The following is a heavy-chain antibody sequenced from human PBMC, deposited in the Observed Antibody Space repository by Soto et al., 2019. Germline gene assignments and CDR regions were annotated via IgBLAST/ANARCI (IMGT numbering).Heavy chain of an antibody. CDR3: AMEYCSSTSCYRDY. V-gene: IGHV1-69*02. J-gene: IGHJ4*02. Sequence: QVQLVQSVAEVKKPGSSVKVSCKASGGTFSSYTISWVRQARGQGLEWMGRILPILGIANYAQKYQCRVTITADKSTSTAYMQLSSLRSEDTAVYYCAMEYCSSTSCYRDYWGQGTLVTVSS. CDR2: ILPILGIA. D-gene: IGHD2-2*02. CDR1: GGTFSSYT.